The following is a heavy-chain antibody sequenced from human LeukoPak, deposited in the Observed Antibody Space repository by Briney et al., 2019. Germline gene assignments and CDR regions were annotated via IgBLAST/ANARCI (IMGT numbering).Heavy chain of an antibody. V-gene: IGHV3-21*01. CDR2: ISSSSSYI. CDR3: ARDRSRGVVVTATLDY. Sequence: GGSLRLSCTASGFTFSSYSMNWVRQAPGKGLEWVSSISSSSSYIYYADSVKGRFTISRDNAKNSLYLQMNSLRAEDTAVYYCARDRSRGVVVTATLDYWGQGTLVTVSS. J-gene: IGHJ4*02. D-gene: IGHD2-21*02. CDR1: GFTFSSYS.